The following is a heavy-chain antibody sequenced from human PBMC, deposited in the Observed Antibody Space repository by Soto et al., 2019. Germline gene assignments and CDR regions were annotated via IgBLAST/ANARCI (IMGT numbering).Heavy chain of an antibody. V-gene: IGHV3-9*01. CDR2: ISWNSGSI. J-gene: IGHJ4*02. Sequence: EVQLVESGGGLVQPGRSLRLSCAASGFTFDDYAMHWVRQAPGKGLEWVSGISWNSGSIGYADSVKGRFTISRDNAKNSLYLQMNSLRAEDTALYYCAKDRNRFRTTVTTSNLDYWGQGTLVTVSS. CDR1: GFTFDDYA. CDR3: AKDRNRFRTTVTTSNLDY. D-gene: IGHD4-17*01.